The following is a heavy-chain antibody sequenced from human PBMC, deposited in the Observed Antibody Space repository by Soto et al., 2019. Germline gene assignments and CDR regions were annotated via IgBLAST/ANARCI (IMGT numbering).Heavy chain of an antibody. J-gene: IGHJ4*02. CDR1: GFTFSSYG. CDR3: AIEIRYYSDY. Sequence: QVQLVESGGGVVQPGRSLRLSCAASGFTFSSYGVHWVRQAPGKGLEWVAVIWSDGSNEYYADSVKGRFTISRDISKNTLYLQMNSRRAEDTAVYYCAIEIRYYSDYWGQGTLVTVSS. CDR2: IWSDGSNE. V-gene: IGHV3-33*01.